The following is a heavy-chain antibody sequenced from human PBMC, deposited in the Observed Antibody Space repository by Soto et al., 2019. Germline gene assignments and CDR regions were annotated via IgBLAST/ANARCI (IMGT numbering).Heavy chain of an antibody. D-gene: IGHD3-10*01. J-gene: IGHJ4*02. CDR3: ARIRGDFWPSYYKNEFDY. CDR1: GFIFSDYW. Sequence: GGSLRLSCAASGFIFSDYWMNWVRQAPGMGLESVASISKDGGDEYYVDSVRGRFTISRDNAKNSLYLQIDSLRAEDTAVYYCARIRGDFWPSYYKNEFDYWGQGTLVTVSS. CDR2: ISKDGGDE. V-gene: IGHV3-7*01.